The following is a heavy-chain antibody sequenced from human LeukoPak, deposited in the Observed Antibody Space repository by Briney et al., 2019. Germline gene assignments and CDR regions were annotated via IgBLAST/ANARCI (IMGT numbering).Heavy chain of an antibody. D-gene: IGHD3/OR15-3a*01. CDR1: GFTFGDTW. CDR3: ATSYDMGWLIGY. J-gene: IGHJ4*02. V-gene: IGHV3-7*03. Sequence: GGSLRLSCAASGFTFGDTWMNWVRQVPGQGLEWVANIKQDGSEKFYVASVKGRLTISRDNGKSSLYLQMNSLRAEDTALYYCATSYDMGWLIGYWGQGTLVTVSS. CDR2: IKQDGSEK.